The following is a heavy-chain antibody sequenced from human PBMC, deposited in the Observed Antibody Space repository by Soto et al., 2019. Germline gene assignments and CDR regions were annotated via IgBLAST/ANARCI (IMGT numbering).Heavy chain of an antibody. J-gene: IGHJ4*02. CDR1: GGTFSRHT. Sequence: QVQLVQSGAEVRKPGSSVKVSCKASGGTFSRHTISWVRQAPGQGLEWMGGIIPMFGTANYAQKFQGRVTITADESTSTAYMELSDLRSEDTAIYYCARGWGYESSDYYYAYWGQGTLVIVSS. CDR3: ARGWGYESSDYYYAY. D-gene: IGHD3-22*01. CDR2: IIPMFGTA. V-gene: IGHV1-69*01.